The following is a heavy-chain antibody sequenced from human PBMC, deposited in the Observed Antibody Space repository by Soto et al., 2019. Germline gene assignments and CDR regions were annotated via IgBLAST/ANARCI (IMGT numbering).Heavy chain of an antibody. Sequence: GGSLRLSCAASGFTFSSYWMSWVRQAPGKGLEWVANIKQDGSEKYYVDSVKGRFTNSRDNAKNSLYLQMTSLRAEDTSVYFCARVWCSSTSCYDAFDIWGQGTMVTVSS. D-gene: IGHD2-2*01. CDR1: GFTFSSYW. CDR2: IKQDGSEK. J-gene: IGHJ3*02. CDR3: ARVWCSSTSCYDAFDI. V-gene: IGHV3-7*01.